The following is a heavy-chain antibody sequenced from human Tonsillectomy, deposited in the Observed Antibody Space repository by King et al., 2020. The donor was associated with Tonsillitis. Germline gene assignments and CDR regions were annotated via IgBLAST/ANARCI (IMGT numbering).Heavy chain of an antibody. Sequence: VQLVESGGGVVQPGRSLRLSCAASGFTFSSYDMHWVRQAPGKGLEWVAVISFDGNNKYYADSVKGRLTISRDNTRNTLYLRMNRLTAEDTAVYYCAKDLGDYYDSSGYFDYWGQGTLVTVSS. CDR2: ISFDGNNK. V-gene: IGHV3-30*18. D-gene: IGHD3-22*01. J-gene: IGHJ4*02. CDR3: AKDLGDYYDSSGYFDY. CDR1: GFTFSSYD.